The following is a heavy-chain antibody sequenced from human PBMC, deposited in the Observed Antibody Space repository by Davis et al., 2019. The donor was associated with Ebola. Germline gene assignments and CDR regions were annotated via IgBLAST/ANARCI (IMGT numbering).Heavy chain of an antibody. CDR1: AYTFSNSS. CDR2: MNPNSADT. CDR3: ARVGTGDGFIYYYGMDV. Sequence: ASAQVSCYASAYTFSNSSIIRVRHATAQGPESMGWMNPNSADTAYAQKFQGRVTMTRNTSISTAYRELSSLRSEDTAVYYCARVGTGDGFIYYYGMDVGGQGTTVTVSS. J-gene: IGHJ6*02. V-gene: IGHV1-8*01. D-gene: IGHD1-1*01.